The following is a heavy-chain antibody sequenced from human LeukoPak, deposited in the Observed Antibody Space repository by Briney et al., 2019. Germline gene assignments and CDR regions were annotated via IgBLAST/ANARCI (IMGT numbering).Heavy chain of an antibody. J-gene: IGHJ5*02. D-gene: IGHD2-8*01. CDR3: ARVSQAKYCTNGVCYPVPGRFDP. V-gene: IGHV4-61*01. CDR1: GGSVSSGSYY. Sequence: PSETLSLTCTVSGGSVSSGSYYWSWIRQPPGKGLEWIGYIYYSGSTNYNPSLKSRVTISVDTSKNQFSLKLSSVTAADTAVYYCARVSQAKYCTNGVCYPVPGRFDPWGQGTLVTVSS. CDR2: IYYSGST.